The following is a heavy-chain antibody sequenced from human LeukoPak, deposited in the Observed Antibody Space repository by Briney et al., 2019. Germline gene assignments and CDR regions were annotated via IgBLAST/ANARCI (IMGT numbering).Heavy chain of an antibody. CDR1: GYTFTSYG. CDR3: ARARYRTYYFGSGSNSSPDFDY. J-gene: IGHJ4*02. V-gene: IGHV1-3*03. CDR2: INAGIGNT. D-gene: IGHD3-10*01. Sequence: ASVKVSCKASGYTFTSYGISWVRQAPGQRLEWMGWINAGIGNTKYSQEFQGRVTITRDTSASTAYMELSSLRSEDMAVYYCARARYRTYYFGSGSNSSPDFDYWGQGTLVTVSS.